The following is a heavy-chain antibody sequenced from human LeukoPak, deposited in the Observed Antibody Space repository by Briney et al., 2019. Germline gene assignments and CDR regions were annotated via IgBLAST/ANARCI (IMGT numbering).Heavy chain of an antibody. CDR3: ATVRFLESPIDY. Sequence: ASVKVSCKASGYIFTSYYMHWVRQAPGQGLEWMGIINPSGGSTSYAQKFQGRVTMTRDTSTSTVYMELSSLRSEDTAVYYCATVRFLESPIDYWGQGTLVTVSS. CDR2: INPSGGST. V-gene: IGHV1-46*01. D-gene: IGHD3-3*01. J-gene: IGHJ4*02. CDR1: GYIFTSYY.